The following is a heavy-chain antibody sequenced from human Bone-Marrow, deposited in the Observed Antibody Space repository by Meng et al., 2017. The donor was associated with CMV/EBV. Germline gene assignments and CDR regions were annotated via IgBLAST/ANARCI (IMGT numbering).Heavy chain of an antibody. CDR2: IYHSGNT. D-gene: IGHD2/OR15-2a*01. J-gene: IGHJ4*02. Sequence: SEPLSLTCTVSGGSISSYYWSWIRQPPGKGLEWIGSIYHSGNTYYNPSLKSRVTISVDTSKSQFSLKLSSVTAANTAVYYCARGEGTTSNGFDYWGQGTLVTVSS. CDR3: ARGEGTTSNGFDY. CDR1: GGSISSYY. V-gene: IGHV4-59*12.